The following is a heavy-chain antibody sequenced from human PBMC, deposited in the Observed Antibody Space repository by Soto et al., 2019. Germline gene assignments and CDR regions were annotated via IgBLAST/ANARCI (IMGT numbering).Heavy chain of an antibody. CDR2: ISISTSHT. CDR1: GFTFSDYY. V-gene: IGHV3-11*05. CDR3: ARGRGAAADYFDF. J-gene: IGHJ4*02. Sequence: PGGSLRLSCAVSGFTFSDYYMTWIRQAPGKGLEWVSYISISTSHTNYADSVKGRFTISRDNAKNSLFLQMNSLRAEDTAVYYCARGRGAAADYFDFWGQGTLVTVSS. D-gene: IGHD6-13*01.